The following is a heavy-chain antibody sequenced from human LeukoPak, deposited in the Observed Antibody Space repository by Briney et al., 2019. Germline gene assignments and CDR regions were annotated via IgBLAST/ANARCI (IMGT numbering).Heavy chain of an antibody. CDR1: GFTFSSYW. CDR2: IKQDGSEK. CDR3: ARDEGGIVVVPAAFDY. D-gene: IGHD2-2*01. J-gene: IGHJ4*02. Sequence: PGGSLRLSCAASGFTFSSYWMSWVRQAPGKGLEWVANIKQDGSEKYYVDSVKGRFTISRDNAKNSLYLRMNSLRAEDTAVYYCARDEGGIVVVPAAFDYWGQGTLVTVSS. V-gene: IGHV3-7*01.